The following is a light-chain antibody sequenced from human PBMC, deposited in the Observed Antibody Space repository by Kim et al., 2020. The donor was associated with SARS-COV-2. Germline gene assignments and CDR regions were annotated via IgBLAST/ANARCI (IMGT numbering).Light chain of an antibody. J-gene: IGLJ2*01. V-gene: IGLV3-1*01. CDR3: QAWDSCTVV. CDR2: QDA. CDR1: KLEDKF. Sequence: SYELTQPPSVSVSPGQTASITCSGEKLEDKFACWYQQKPGQSPVLVIYQDAKRPSGIPERFSGSNSGNTATLTISGAQAMDEADYYCQAWDSCTVVFGGGTQLTVL.